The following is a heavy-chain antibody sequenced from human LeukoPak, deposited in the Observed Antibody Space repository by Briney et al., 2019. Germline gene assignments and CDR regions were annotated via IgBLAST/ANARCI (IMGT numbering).Heavy chain of an antibody. J-gene: IGHJ4*01. CDR3: STDPRTLVY. CDR1: GFTFDDYG. CDR2: INWNGGST. V-gene: IGHV3-20*04. Sequence: RPGGSLRLSCAASGFTFDDYGMSWVRQAPGKGLEWVSGINWNGGSTGYADSVKGRFTISRDNAKNSLYLQLNNLRPEDTALYYCSTDPRTLVYWGHGTLVTVSS. D-gene: IGHD1-26*01.